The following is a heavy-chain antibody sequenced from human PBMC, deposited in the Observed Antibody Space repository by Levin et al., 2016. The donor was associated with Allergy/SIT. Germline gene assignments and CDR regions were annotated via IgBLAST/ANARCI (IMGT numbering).Heavy chain of an antibody. J-gene: IGHJ4*02. Sequence: GESLKISCASSGFTFNNYAMHWVRQAPGKGLAWVAIISGDGVTKYYTDSVKGRFTISRDNAKNTLYLQMNSLRAEDTALYYCAKTYYDFWSGYHRDFFDYWGQGTLVTVSS. D-gene: IGHD3-3*01. CDR1: GFTFNNYA. CDR2: ISGDGVTK. V-gene: IGHV3-30-3*02. CDR3: AKTYYDFWSGYHRDFFDY.